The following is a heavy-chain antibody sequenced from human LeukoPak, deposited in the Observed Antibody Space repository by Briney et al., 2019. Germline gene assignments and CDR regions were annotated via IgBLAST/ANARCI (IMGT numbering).Heavy chain of an antibody. V-gene: IGHV3-15*01. D-gene: IGHD3-9*01. Sequence: GGSLRLSCAASGFTFSNAWVSWVRQAPGKGLEWVGRIKSKTDGGTTDYAAPVKGRFTISRDDSKNTLYLQMNSLKTEDTAVYYCTTVGGLRYFDWLSDAHDYWGQGTLVTVSS. CDR1: GFTFSNAW. CDR2: IKSKTDGGTT. CDR3: TTVGGLRYFDWLSDAHDY. J-gene: IGHJ4*02.